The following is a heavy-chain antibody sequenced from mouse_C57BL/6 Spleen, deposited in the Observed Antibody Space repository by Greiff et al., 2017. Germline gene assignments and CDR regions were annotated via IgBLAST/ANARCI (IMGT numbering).Heavy chain of an antibody. J-gene: IGHJ3*01. CDR3: ARGGTAQATGDY. CDR1: GYAFSSSW. CDR2: IYPGDGDT. D-gene: IGHD3-2*02. V-gene: IGHV1-82*01. Sequence: QVQLKQSGPELVKPGASVKISCKASGYAFSSSWMNWVKQRPGKGLEWIGRIYPGDGDTNYNGKFKGKATLTADKSSSTAYMQLSSLTSEDSAVYFCARGGTAQATGDYWGQGTLVTVSA.